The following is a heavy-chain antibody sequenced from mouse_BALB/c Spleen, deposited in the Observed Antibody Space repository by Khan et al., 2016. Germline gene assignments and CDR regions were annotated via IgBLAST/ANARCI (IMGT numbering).Heavy chain of an antibody. CDR2: IYYSGTI. CDR1: GISITTGNYR. V-gene: IGHV3-5*02. Sequence: EVKLEESGPGLVKPSRTVSLTCTVTGISITTGNYRWSWIRQFPGHKLEWIGYIYYSGTITYNPSLTSRTTITRDTSKNQFFLEINSLTTEDTATYYCARDAVWGSMDFWGQGTSVTVSS. J-gene: IGHJ4*01. D-gene: IGHD1-1*02. CDR3: ARDAVWGSMDF.